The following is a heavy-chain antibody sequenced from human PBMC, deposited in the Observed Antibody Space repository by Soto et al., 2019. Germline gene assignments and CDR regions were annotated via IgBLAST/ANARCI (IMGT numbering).Heavy chain of an antibody. J-gene: IGHJ4*02. CDR2: INPNSGVT. V-gene: IGHV1-2*02. Sequence: QVQLVQSGAEVKKPGASVIVSCKASGYTFTGYYLHWVRQAPGQGLEWMGRINPNSGVTNYAQKFQGRVTMTSDSSIRTVYMELTGLRSDDTAVYYCAREVDVNKCFDSWGQGTLVTVSS. CDR1: GYTFTGYY. CDR3: AREVDVNKCFDS. D-gene: IGHD5-12*01.